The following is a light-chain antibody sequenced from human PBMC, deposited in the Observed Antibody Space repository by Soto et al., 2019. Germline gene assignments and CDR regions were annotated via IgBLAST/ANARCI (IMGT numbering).Light chain of an antibody. V-gene: IGLV2-23*02. J-gene: IGLJ1*01. CDR1: SSDVGTYNL. CDR2: EVT. CDR3: SSYAGSVTYV. Sequence: QSVLTQPASVSGSPGQSITISCTGTSSDVGTYNLVSWFQHHPGKAPKLMIYEVTKRPSGISDRFSGSKSGNTASLTISGLQAEDEADYYCSSYAGSVTYVFGSGTKLTVL.